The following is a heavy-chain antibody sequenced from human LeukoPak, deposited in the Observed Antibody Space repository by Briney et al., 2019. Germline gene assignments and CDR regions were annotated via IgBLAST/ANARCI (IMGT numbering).Heavy chain of an antibody. Sequence: GGSLRLSCAASGFTFSSYSMNWVRQAPGKGLEWVSYISSSSSTIYYADSVKGRFTISRDNAKNSLYLQMNSLRAEDTAVYYCAAIYCVGTTCYAFDYWGQGTLVTVSS. V-gene: IGHV3-48*01. CDR2: ISSSSSTI. CDR3: AAIYCVGTTCYAFDY. J-gene: IGHJ4*02. CDR1: GFTFSSYS. D-gene: IGHD2-2*01.